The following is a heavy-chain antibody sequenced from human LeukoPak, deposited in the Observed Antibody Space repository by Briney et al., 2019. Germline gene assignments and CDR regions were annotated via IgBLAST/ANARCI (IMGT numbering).Heavy chain of an antibody. J-gene: IGHJ4*02. D-gene: IGHD2-8*01. CDR3: ARRGVYATSPFVS. Sequence: GESLKISCKGSRCRITSYWIGWVRQMPGKGLEWMGIIYPGDSESRYSPSFQGQVTISADKSISTAYLQWTSLKASDTAMYYCARRGVYATSPFVSWGQGTLVTVSS. CDR1: RCRITSYW. V-gene: IGHV5-51*01. CDR2: IYPGDSES.